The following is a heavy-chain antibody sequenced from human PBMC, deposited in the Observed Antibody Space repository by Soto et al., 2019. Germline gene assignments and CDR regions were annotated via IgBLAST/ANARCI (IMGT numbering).Heavy chain of an antibody. Sequence: SETLSLTCTVSGVSISSGGYYWSWIRQHPGKGLEWIGYIYYSGSTYYNPSLKSRVTISVDTSKNQFSLKLSSVTAADTAVYYCARAPSQYSSGWYGFDYWGQGTLVTVSS. V-gene: IGHV4-31*03. CDR1: GVSISSGGYY. CDR3: ARAPSQYSSGWYGFDY. CDR2: IYYSGST. J-gene: IGHJ4*02. D-gene: IGHD6-19*01.